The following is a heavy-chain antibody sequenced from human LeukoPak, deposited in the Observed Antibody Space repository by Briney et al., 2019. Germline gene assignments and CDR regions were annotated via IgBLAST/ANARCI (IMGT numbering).Heavy chain of an antibody. V-gene: IGHV4-38-2*02. Sequence: SETLSLTCTVFGYSISSGYYWGWIRQPPGKGLEWIGSIYHSGSTYYNPSLKSRVTISVDTSKNQFSLKLSSVTAADTAVYYCARAATYYFDYWGQGTLVTVSS. J-gene: IGHJ4*02. CDR3: ARAATYYFDY. CDR2: IYHSGST. CDR1: GYSISSGYY. D-gene: IGHD6-13*01.